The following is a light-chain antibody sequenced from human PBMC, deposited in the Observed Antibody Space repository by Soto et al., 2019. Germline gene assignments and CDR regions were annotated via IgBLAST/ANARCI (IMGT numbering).Light chain of an antibody. CDR3: GTWDSILSAGFWV. Sequence: QSVLTQPPSVSAAPGQKVTISCSGSSSNIGNNYVSWYQQLPGTVPKLLIYDNNKRPSGIPDRFSGSKSGTSATLGITGLQTGDEADYYCGTWDSILSAGFWVFGGGTTLTVL. CDR2: DNN. J-gene: IGLJ3*02. CDR1: SSNIGNNY. V-gene: IGLV1-51*01.